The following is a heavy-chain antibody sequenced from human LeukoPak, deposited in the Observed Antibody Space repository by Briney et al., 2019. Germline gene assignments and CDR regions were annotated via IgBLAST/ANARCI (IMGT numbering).Heavy chain of an antibody. CDR1: GYTFTSNY. CDR3: ARDQEGFDY. J-gene: IGHJ4*02. Sequence: ASVKVSCKASGYTFTSNYIHWVRRAPGQGLEWMGMIYPRDGSTSYAQKFQGRVTVTRDTSTSTVHMELSGLRSEDTAVYYCARDQEGFDYWGQGTLLTVSS. CDR2: IYPRDGST. V-gene: IGHV1-46*01.